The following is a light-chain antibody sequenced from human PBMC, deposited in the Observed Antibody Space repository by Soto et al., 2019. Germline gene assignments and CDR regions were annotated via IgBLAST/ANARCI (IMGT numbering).Light chain of an antibody. CDR1: QSISSSY. CDR2: GAS. V-gene: IGKV3-20*01. Sequence: EVVLTQSPGTLSLSPGERATLSCRASQSISSSYLAWYQQKPGQAPRLLIYGASSRATGIPDRFSGSGSGRDFPLTINRLEPEDFAVYYCQYDSPPRYTFDQGTKLEIK. CDR3: QYDSPPRYT. J-gene: IGKJ2*01.